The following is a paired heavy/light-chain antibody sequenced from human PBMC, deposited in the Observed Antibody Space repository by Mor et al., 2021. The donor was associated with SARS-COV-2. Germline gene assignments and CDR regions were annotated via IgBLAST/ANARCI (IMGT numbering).Heavy chain of an antibody. Sequence: QVQLVQSGAEVKKPGASVKVSCKASGYTFSTYYMHWVRQAPGQGLEWMGIINPSGRSTTYAQKFQGRVTMTRHTSTSTVYMELSSLRSEDTAVYYCAREQWQPGGVIDYWGQGTLVTVTS. J-gene: IGHJ4*02. CDR3: AREQWQPGGVIDY. V-gene: IGHV1-46*01. D-gene: IGHD6-19*01. CDR2: INPSGRST. CDR1: GYTFSTYY.
Light chain of an antibody. J-gene: IGKJ1*01. CDR3: QKYNSAPRT. V-gene: IGKV1-27*01. CDR1: QDITNY. Sequence: DIQMTQSPSSLSASVGDRVTITCRASQDITNYLAWYQQKPGKVPKVLIYAASTLQSGVPSRFSGSGSGTDFTLTISSLQPEDVATYYCQKYNSAPRTFGQGTKVEIK. CDR2: AAS.